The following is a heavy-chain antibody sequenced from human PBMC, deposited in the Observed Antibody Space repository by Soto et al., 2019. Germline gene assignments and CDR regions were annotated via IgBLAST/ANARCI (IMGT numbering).Heavy chain of an antibody. CDR2: ISRSGSYI. CDR3: ARDFYGGYTYGPGDY. Sequence: PGGSLRLSCAASGFTFSGYSMNWVRQAPGKGLEWVSSISRSGSYIYYADSVKGRFTISRDNAKNSLYLQMNSLRAEDTAVYYCARDFYGGYTYGPGDYWGQGALVTVSS. J-gene: IGHJ4*02. CDR1: GFTFSGYS. D-gene: IGHD5-18*01. V-gene: IGHV3-21*01.